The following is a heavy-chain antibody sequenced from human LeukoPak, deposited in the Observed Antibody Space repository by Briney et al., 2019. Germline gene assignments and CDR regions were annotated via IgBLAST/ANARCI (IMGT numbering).Heavy chain of an antibody. V-gene: IGHV3-64D*06. D-gene: IGHD3-22*01. Sequence: GGSLRLSCSASGFTFSSYAMHWVRQAPGKGLEYVSAISSNGGSTYYADSVKGRFTISRDNSKNTLYLQMSSLRAEDTAVYYCARDHKNPYYYDSSGFDYWGQGTLVTVSS. CDR3: ARDHKNPYYYDSSGFDY. J-gene: IGHJ4*02. CDR2: ISSNGGST. CDR1: GFTFSSYA.